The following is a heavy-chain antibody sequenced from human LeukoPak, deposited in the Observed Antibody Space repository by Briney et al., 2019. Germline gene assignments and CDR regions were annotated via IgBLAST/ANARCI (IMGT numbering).Heavy chain of an antibody. D-gene: IGHD4-17*01. CDR1: GFTFSSYA. CDR3: ARDTGDYNAFDI. Sequence: GGSLRLSCAASGFTFSSYAMSWVRQAPGKGLEWVSTISGSGASTYYADSVKGRFTISRDNSKNTLYLQMNSLRAEDTAVYYCARDTGDYNAFDIWGQGTMVTVSS. V-gene: IGHV3-23*01. CDR2: ISGSGAST. J-gene: IGHJ3*02.